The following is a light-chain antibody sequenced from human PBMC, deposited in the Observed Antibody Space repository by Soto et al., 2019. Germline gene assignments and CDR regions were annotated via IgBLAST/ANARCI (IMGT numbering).Light chain of an antibody. CDR3: LQRSDWRT. V-gene: IGKV3-15*01. CDR2: GAS. J-gene: IGKJ1*01. Sequence: EIMMTQSPATLSVSPGERATLSFRASQSVSSNLAWYQQKPGQGPRLLIYGASTRATGIPARFSGSGSGTDFTLTISRLEPEDFAVYYCLQRSDWRTFGRGTKVDI. CDR1: QSVSSN.